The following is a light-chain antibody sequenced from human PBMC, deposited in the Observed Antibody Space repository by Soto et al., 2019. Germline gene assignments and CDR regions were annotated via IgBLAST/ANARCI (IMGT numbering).Light chain of an antibody. CDR2: GNS. V-gene: IGLV1-40*01. CDR1: SSNIGAGYD. Sequence: QSVLTQPPSVSGAPGQRVTISCTGSSSNIGAGYDVHWYQQLPGTAPKLLIYGNSNRPSGVPDRFSGSKSGTSASLAITGLQAEDEADYYCQCYDSSLSEYVFGRGTKLTVL. CDR3: QCYDSSLSEYV. J-gene: IGLJ1*01.